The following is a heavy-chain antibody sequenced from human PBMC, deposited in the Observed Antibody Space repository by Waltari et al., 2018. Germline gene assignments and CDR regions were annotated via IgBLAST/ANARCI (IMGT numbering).Heavy chain of an antibody. V-gene: IGHV1-18*04. J-gene: IGHJ5*02. CDR3: AAVERGPGPNWFDP. CDR2: ISAYNGNT. Sequence: QVQLVQSGAEVKKPGASVKVSCKASGYTFTSSGISWVRPAPGQGLGWMGWISAYNGNTNYAQKLQGRVTMTTDTSTSTAYMELRSLRSDDTAVYYCAAVERGPGPNWFDPWGQGTLVTVSS. CDR1: GYTFTSSG.